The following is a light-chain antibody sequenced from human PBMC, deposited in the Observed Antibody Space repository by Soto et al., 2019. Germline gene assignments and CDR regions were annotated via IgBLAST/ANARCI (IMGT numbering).Light chain of an antibody. CDR1: SGHSTYT. CDR3: QTWGTGTWV. CDR2: VKSDGSH. J-gene: IGLJ3*02. V-gene: IGLV4-69*01. Sequence: QPVLTQAPSASASLGASVKLTCTLSSGHSTYTIAWHQQQPEKGPRYLMKVKSDGSHIKGDGIPDRFSGSSSGAERYLTISSLQPEDEADYYCQTWGTGTWVFGGGTKLTVL.